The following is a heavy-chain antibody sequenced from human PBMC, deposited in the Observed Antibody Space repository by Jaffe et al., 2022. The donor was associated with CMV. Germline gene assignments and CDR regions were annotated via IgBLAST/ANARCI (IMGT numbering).Heavy chain of an antibody. D-gene: IGHD3-22*01. Sequence: QVQLVQSGAEVKKPGASVKVSCKASGYTFTSYAMHWVRQAPGQRLEWMGWINAGNGNTKYSQKFQGRVTITRDTSASTAYMELSSLRSEDTAVYYCARDHFVRYYYDSSGYYFDYWGQGTLVTVSS. J-gene: IGHJ4*02. CDR1: GYTFTSYA. CDR2: INAGNGNT. CDR3: ARDHFVRYYYDSSGYYFDY. V-gene: IGHV1-3*01.